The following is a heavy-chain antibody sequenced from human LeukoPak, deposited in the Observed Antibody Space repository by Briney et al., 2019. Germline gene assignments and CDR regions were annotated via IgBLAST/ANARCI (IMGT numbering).Heavy chain of an antibody. CDR2: INPNSGGT. J-gene: IGHJ6*03. CDR3: ARDGAIGPLWFGESPGDYYYMDV. Sequence: GASVKVSCKTSGYTFSNYNITWVRQAPGQGLEWMGWINPNSGGTNYAQKFQGRVTMTRDTSISTAYMELSRLRSDDTAVYYCARDGAIGPLWFGESPGDYYYMDVWGKGTTVTISS. CDR1: GYTFSNYN. D-gene: IGHD3-10*01. V-gene: IGHV1-2*02.